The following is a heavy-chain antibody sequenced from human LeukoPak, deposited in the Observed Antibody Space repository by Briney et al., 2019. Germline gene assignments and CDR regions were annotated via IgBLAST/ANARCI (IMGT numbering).Heavy chain of an antibody. CDR1: GYSISSGYY. Sequence: SETLSLTCTVSGYSISSGYYWGWIRQPPGKGLEWIGSIYHSGSTYYNPSLKSRVTISVDTSKNQFSLKLSSVTAADTAVYYCARGAFSGVYYDDYWGQGTLVTVSS. CDR2: IYHSGST. CDR3: ARGAFSGVYYDDY. V-gene: IGHV4-38-2*02. J-gene: IGHJ4*02. D-gene: IGHD3-22*01.